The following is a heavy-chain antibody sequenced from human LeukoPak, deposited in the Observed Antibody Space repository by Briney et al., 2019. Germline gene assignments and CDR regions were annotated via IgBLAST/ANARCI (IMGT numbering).Heavy chain of an antibody. J-gene: IGHJ4*02. V-gene: IGHV5-51*01. D-gene: IGHD2-2*01. CDR2: IYPDDSNT. CDR1: GYKFTNYW. CDR3: ALQPGYCSSASCSHFDF. Sequence: LGESLKISCKGSGYKFTNYWIVWVRQMPGKGLEWMGIIYPDDSNTRYSPSFQGQVTISVDKSFSTAYLQWNSLKASDTAMYYCALQPGYCSSASCSHFDFWGQGTLDTVSS.